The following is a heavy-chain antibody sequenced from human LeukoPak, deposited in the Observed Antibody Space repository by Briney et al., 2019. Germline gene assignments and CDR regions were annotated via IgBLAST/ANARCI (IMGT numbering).Heavy chain of an antibody. CDR1: GGSFSGYY. Sequence: SETLSLTCAVYGGSFSGYYWSWIRQPPGKGLEWIGEINHSGSTNYNPSLKSRLNISEDTSKNQFSLKLRFVTAADTAVYYCARGFSSTYDAFDIWGQGAMVTVSS. D-gene: IGHD6-13*01. V-gene: IGHV4-34*01. J-gene: IGHJ3*02. CDR2: INHSGST. CDR3: ARGFSSTYDAFDI.